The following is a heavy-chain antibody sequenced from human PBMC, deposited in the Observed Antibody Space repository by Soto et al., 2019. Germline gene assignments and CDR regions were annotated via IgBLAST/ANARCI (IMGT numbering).Heavy chain of an antibody. Sequence: SETLSLTCAFYGGSFSGYYWGRMRQPPGKGLKWIRENNHSGSTIYNPSLKSRFTISVDTSKNQFSLNVISVTAADTAVYYCRRSSRYSTDVWGQGTTVT. D-gene: IGHD6-13*01. CDR1: GGSFSGYY. CDR3: RRSSRYSTDV. CDR2: NNHSGST. V-gene: IGHV4-34*01. J-gene: IGHJ6*02.